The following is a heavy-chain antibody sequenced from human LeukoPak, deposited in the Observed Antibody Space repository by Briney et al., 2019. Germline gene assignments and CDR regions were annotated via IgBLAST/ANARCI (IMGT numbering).Heavy chain of an antibody. V-gene: IGHV3-30*03. D-gene: IGHD6-13*01. CDR2: MSYDGNNI. CDR1: GFTFSSYS. J-gene: IGHJ4*02. Sequence: GGSLRLSCAASGFTFSSYSMNWVRQAPGKGLEWVAVMSYDGNNIYYADSVKGRFTLSRDSSKNTLYLQMNSLRPEDTAVYYCTREWGAAADYWGQGTLVTVSS. CDR3: TREWGAAADY.